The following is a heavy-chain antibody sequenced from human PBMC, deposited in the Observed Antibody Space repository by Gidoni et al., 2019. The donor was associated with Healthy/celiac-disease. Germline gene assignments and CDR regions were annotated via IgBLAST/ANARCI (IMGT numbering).Heavy chain of an antibody. CDR2: ISYDGSNK. V-gene: IGHV3-30-3*01. Sequence: QVQLVESGGGVVQPGRYLRLSCAASGFTFSSYAMHWVRQAPGKGLEWVAVISYDGSNKYYADSVKGRFTISRDNSKNTLYLQMNSLRAEDTAVYYCATGAAAGYYFDYWGQGTLVTVSS. CDR1: GFTFSSYA. J-gene: IGHJ4*02. D-gene: IGHD6-13*01. CDR3: ATGAAAGYYFDY.